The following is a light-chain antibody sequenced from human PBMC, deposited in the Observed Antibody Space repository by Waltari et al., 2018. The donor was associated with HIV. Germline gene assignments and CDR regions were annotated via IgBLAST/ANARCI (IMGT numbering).Light chain of an antibody. CDR3: QQYESSPPEYT. CDR1: QSVSSTY. Sequence: EIVLTQSPGALSLSPGERATLSCRASQSVSSTYLAWYQHNPGQAPRLLIHSVARRATGSPDTFSGSGSGTDFTLTISSMEPEDYAVYYCQQYESSPPEYTFGQGTKLEIK. J-gene: IGKJ2*01. V-gene: IGKV3-20*01. CDR2: SVA.